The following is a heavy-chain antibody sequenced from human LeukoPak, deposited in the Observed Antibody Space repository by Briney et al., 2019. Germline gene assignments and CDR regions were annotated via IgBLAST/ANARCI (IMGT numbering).Heavy chain of an antibody. CDR1: GFTFDDYA. CDR3: AKDMAARPPADYFDY. J-gene: IGHJ4*02. CDR2: ISWNSGSI. Sequence: GRSLRLSCAASGFTFDDYAMHWVRQAPGKGLEWVSGISWNSGSIGYADSVRGRFTISRDNAKNSLYLQMNSLRAEDTALYYCAKDMAARPPADYFDYWGQGTLVTVSS. D-gene: IGHD6-6*01. V-gene: IGHV3-9*01.